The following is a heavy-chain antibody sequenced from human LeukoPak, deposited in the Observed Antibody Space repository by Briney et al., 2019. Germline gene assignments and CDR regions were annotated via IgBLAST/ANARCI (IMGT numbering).Heavy chain of an antibody. CDR1: GGTFSSYT. J-gene: IGHJ3*02. D-gene: IGHD3-22*01. CDR3: ASPAGYYYDSSGPPYAFDI. Sequence: SVKVSCKASGGTFSSYTISWVRQAPGQGLEWMGRIIPILGIANYAQKFQGRVTITADKSTSTAYMELSSLRSEDTAVYYCASPAGYYYDSSGPPYAFDIWGQGTMVTVSS. CDR2: IIPILGIA. V-gene: IGHV1-69*02.